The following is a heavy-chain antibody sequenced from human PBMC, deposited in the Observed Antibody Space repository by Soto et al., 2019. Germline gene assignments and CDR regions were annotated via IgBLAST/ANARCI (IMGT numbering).Heavy chain of an antibody. V-gene: IGHV4-59*01. Sequence: SETLSLTCTVSGGSISSYYWSWVRQPPGKGLEWIGYNYYSGSTNYNPSLKSRVTITVDTSKNQFSLKLSSVTAADKAVYYCARSDGRYWGKGTLVTVSS. J-gene: IGHJ4*02. CDR2: NYYSGST. CDR1: GGSISSYY. CDR3: ARSDGRY.